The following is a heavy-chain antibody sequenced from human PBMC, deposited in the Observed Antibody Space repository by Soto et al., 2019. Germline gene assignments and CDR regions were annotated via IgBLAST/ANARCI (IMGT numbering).Heavy chain of an antibody. D-gene: IGHD4-17*01. V-gene: IGHV1-69*08. CDR1: GGTSSTYT. J-gene: IGHJ4*02. CDR2: IIAVLGIT. CDR3: AREEGTVTYDY. Sequence: QVHLVRSGAEVRKPGSSVKVSCKASGGTSSTYTISWVRQAPGQGLEWMGRIIAVLGITNYAQSFQGRVTITADKSTSTAYMELSGLRSEDTAVYYCAREEGTVTYDYWGQGTLVTVSS.